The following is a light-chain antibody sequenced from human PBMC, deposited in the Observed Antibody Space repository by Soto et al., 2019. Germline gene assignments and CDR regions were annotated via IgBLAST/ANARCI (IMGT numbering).Light chain of an antibody. Sequence: DIQMTHSPRPMAASVGDRVTMTSRASQTISSWLAWYKQKPGKAPKLLIYKASTLKRVVPSRFRGSGAGTEFTLTINSLKPDDFATYYCQHYKRYSEAFGQGTKVYIK. J-gene: IGKJ1*01. CDR2: KAS. CDR3: QHYKRYSEA. CDR1: QTISSW. V-gene: IGKV1-5*03.